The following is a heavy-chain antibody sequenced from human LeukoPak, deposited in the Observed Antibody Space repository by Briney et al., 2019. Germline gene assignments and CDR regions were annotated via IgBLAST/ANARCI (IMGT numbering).Heavy chain of an antibody. V-gene: IGHV3-11*01. CDR3: ARDLVRWGLDAFDI. CDR1: GFTFTEYY. Sequence: KPGGSLRLSCVASGFTFTEYYMTWIRQAPGKGLEWVSYISSSGNTIYYADFVRGRFTISRDNAKNSLYLQMHSLRAEDTAVYYCARDLVRWGLDAFDIWGQGTMVTVSS. CDR2: ISSSGNTI. J-gene: IGHJ3*02. D-gene: IGHD4-23*01.